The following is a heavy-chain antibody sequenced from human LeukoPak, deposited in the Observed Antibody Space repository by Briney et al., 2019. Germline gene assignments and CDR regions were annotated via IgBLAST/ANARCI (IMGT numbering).Heavy chain of an antibody. CDR2: VSGSGGST. CDR3: ARDGGATLVRGVITFDY. CDR1: GFTFSSYA. J-gene: IGHJ4*02. Sequence: PGGSLRLSCAASGFTFSSYAMSWVRQAPGKGLEWVSAVSGSGGSTYYADSVKGRFTISRDNAKNSLYLQMNGLRAEDTAVYYCARDGGATLVRGVITFDYWGQGTLVTVSS. V-gene: IGHV3-23*01. D-gene: IGHD3-10*01.